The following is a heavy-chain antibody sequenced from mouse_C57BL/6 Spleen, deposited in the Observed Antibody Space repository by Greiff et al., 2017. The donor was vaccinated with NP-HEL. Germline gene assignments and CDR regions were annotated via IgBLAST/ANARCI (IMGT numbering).Heavy chain of an antibody. CDR1: GYAFSSSW. V-gene: IGHV1-82*01. CDR3: APYYGKAMDY. D-gene: IGHD2-10*01. CDR2: IYPGDGDT. J-gene: IGHJ4*01. Sequence: QVQLQQSGPELVKPGASVKISCKASGYAFSSSWMNWVKQRPGKGLEWIGRIYPGDGDTNYNGKFKGKATLTADKSSSTAYMQLSSLTSEDSAVYFCAPYYGKAMDYWGQGTSVTVSS.